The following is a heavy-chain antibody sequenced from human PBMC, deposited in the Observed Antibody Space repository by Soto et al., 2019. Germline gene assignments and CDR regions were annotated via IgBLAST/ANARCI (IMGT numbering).Heavy chain of an antibody. V-gene: IGHV4-59*01. CDR1: GGSINNYY. J-gene: IGHJ4*02. CDR2: IFYNGRT. D-gene: IGHD2-2*01. Sequence: ETLSLTCTVSGGSINNYYWSWIRQPPGKGLEWIGFIFYNGRTDYNPSLESRVTISLDTSKSQFSLKLHSVAAADTAVYYCARALDSSAAPLDFWGQGTLVTVSS. CDR3: ARALDSSAAPLDF.